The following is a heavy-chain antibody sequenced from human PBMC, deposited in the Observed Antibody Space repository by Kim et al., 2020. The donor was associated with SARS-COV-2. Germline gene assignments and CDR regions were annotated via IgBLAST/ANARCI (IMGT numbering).Heavy chain of an antibody. CDR3: ARDAYIGSGSYYLDY. J-gene: IGHJ4*02. Sequence: QKFQGRVTITRDTSASTAYMELSSLRSEDTAVYYCARDAYIGSGSYYLDYWGQGTLVTVSS. D-gene: IGHD3-10*01. V-gene: IGHV1-3*01.